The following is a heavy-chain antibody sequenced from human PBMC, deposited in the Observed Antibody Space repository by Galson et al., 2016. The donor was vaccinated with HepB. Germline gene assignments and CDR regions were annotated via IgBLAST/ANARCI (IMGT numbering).Heavy chain of an antibody. V-gene: IGHV3-33*01. Sequence: SLRLSCAASGFTFSGHGMHWVRQAPGKGLEWVAFIWYDGSKKDYIDSVEGRFTISRDNSKNTVYLQMNSLRAEDTALYYCARDGQQLAPYGLDVWGEGTTVTVSS. CDR2: IWYDGSKK. CDR1: GFTFSGHG. CDR3: ARDGQQLAPYGLDV. J-gene: IGHJ6*04. D-gene: IGHD6-6*01.